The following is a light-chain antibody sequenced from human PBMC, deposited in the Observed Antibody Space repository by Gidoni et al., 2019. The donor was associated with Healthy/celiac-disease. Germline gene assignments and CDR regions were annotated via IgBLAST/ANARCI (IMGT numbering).Light chain of an antibody. Sequence: QSALTQPASVSGSPGQSITISCTGTSSDVGGYNYVSGYQHHPGKAPKLMIYDVSNRPSGVSNRFSGSKSGNTASLTISGLQAEDEADYYCSSYTSSSTLVFGTGTKVTVL. V-gene: IGLV2-14*03. CDR3: SSYTSSSTLV. CDR2: DVS. CDR1: SSDVGGYNY. J-gene: IGLJ1*01.